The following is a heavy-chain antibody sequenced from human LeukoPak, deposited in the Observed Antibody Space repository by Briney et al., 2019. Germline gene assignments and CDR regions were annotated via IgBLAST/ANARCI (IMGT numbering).Heavy chain of an antibody. D-gene: IGHD1-26*01. CDR1: GFTFSSYA. CDR2: ISGSGGST. CDR3: AKEETIVGATLPDY. J-gene: IGHJ4*02. V-gene: IGHV3-23*01. Sequence: GRSLRLSCAASGFTFSSYAMSWVRQAPGKGLEWVSAISGSGGSTYYADSVKGRFTISRDNSKNTLYLQMNSLRAEDTAVYYCAKEETIVGATLPDYWGQGTLVTVSS.